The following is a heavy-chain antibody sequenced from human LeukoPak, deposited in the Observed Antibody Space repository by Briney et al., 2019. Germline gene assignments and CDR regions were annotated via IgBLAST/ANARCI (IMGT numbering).Heavy chain of an antibody. D-gene: IGHD2-15*01. J-gene: IGHJ5*02. CDR1: GFTFSSYG. V-gene: IGHV3-23*01. CDR3: AKHPYEGYCSGGSCWNNWFDP. CDR2: ISGSGGST. Sequence: TGGSLRLSCAASGFTFSSYGMSWVRQAPGKGLGWVSAISGSGGSTYYADSVKGRFTISRDNSKNTLSLQMNSLRAEDTAIYYCAKHPYEGYCSGGSCWNNWFDPWGQGTLVTVSS.